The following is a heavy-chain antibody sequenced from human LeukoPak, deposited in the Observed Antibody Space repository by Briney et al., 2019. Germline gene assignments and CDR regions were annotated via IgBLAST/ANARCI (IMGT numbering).Heavy chain of an antibody. V-gene: IGHV1-18*01. CDR2: ISAYNGNT. CDR1: GYTFTSYG. Sequence: ASVKVSCKASGYTFTSYGISWVRQAPGQGLEWMGWISAYNGNTNYAQKLQGRVTMTTDTSTSTAYMELRSLRSDDTAVYYCARDYMDSSGWYSEDYYYMDVWGKGTTVTVSS. J-gene: IGHJ6*03. CDR3: ARDYMDSSGWYSEDYYYMDV. D-gene: IGHD6-19*01.